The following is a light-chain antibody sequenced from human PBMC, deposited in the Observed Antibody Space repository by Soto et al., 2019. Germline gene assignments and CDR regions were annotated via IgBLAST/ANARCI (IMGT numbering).Light chain of an antibody. CDR2: GAS. CDR3: QQYGSSPPIT. J-gene: IGKJ5*01. CDR1: QSVSSSY. Sequence: VLTQSPGTLSLSPGERATLSCRASQSVSSSYLAWYQQKPGLAPRLLIYGASSRATGIPDRFSGSGSGTDFTLTISRLEPEDFAVYYCQQYGSSPPITFGQGTRLEIK. V-gene: IGKV3-20*01.